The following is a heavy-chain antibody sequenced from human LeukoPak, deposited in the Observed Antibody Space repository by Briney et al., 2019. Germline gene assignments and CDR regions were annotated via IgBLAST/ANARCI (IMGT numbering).Heavy chain of an antibody. CDR3: ARESGEYGMDV. V-gene: IGHV3-9*01. J-gene: IGHJ6*02. CDR2: ITWNSGNI. CDR1: GFTFDDYA. Sequence: GGSLRLSCAASGFTFDDYAMHWVRQAPGKGLEWVSGITWNSGNIEYADSVKGRFTISRDNAKNSLYLQMNSLRAEDTAVYYCARESGEYGMDVWGQRTTVTVSS. D-gene: IGHD1-26*01.